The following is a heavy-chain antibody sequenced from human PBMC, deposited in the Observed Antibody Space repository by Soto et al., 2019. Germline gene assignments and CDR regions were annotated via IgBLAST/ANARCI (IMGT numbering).Heavy chain of an antibody. CDR3: AKDFPNPYFDS. CDR1: GFTFNNYA. CDR2: IRTSGGAS. J-gene: IGHJ4*02. Sequence: GGSLRLSCAASGFTFNNYAMTWVRQAPGKGLEWVSTIRTSGGASEYADSVTGRFTISRDNSKNTLYLQMNSLRAEDTAVYYCAKDFPNPYFDSWGQGTLVTVSS. V-gene: IGHV3-23*01.